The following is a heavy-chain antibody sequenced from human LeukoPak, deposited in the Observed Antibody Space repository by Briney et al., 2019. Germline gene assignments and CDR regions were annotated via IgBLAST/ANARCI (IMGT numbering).Heavy chain of an antibody. D-gene: IGHD5-24*01. Sequence: PSETLSLTCTVSGGSISSYYWSWIRQPPGKGLEWIGYISYTGSTNFNPSLKSRVSISLDTSKNQFSLEVRSVTAADTAVYYCARERRDGINWIDYWGQGTLVTVSS. CDR3: ARERRDGINWIDY. CDR2: ISYTGST. CDR1: GGSISSYY. J-gene: IGHJ4*02. V-gene: IGHV4-59*01.